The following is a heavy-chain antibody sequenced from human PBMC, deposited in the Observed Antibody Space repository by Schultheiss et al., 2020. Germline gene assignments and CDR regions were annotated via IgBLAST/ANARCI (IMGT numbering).Heavy chain of an antibody. CDR2: IYYSGST. D-gene: IGHD3-22*01. J-gene: IGHJ3*02. V-gene: IGHV4-59*12. CDR1: GGSISSYY. Sequence: SETLSLTCTVSGGSISSYYWSWIRQPPGKGLEWIGYIYYSGSTNYNPSLKSRVTISVDTSKNQFSLKLSSVTAADTAVYYCARDPSSYDSSGYHARAFDIWGQGTMVTVSS. CDR3: ARDPSSYDSSGYHARAFDI.